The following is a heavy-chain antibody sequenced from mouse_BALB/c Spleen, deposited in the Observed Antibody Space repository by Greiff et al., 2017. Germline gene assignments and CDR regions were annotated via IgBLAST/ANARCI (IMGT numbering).Heavy chain of an antibody. D-gene: IGHD1-2*01. CDR3: ARDYGYRLDY. CDR2: ISSGGST. V-gene: IGHV5-6-5*01. CDR1: GFTFSSYA. J-gene: IGHJ2*01. Sequence: EVQRVESGGGLVKPGGSLKLSCAASGFTFSSYAMSWVRQTPEKRLEWVASISSGGSTYYPDSVKGRFTISRDNARNILYLQMSSLRSEDTAMYYCARDYGYRLDYWGQGTTLTVSS.